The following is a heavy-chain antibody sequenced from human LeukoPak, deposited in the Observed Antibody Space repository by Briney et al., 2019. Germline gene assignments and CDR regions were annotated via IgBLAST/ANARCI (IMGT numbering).Heavy chain of an antibody. Sequence: GRSLSPPSGVYRRPFRNSWRYWVRQAPEKGLEGVANIKSDGSGISYVDSVKGRFIISRDNARNSLYLQMNSLRVEDTAVYSCAGGNSMDVWGKGTAVTVSS. CDR1: RRPFRNSW. V-gene: IGHV3-7*03. D-gene: IGHD1/OR15-1a*01. CDR2: IKSDGSGI. J-gene: IGHJ6*04. CDR3: AGGNSMDV.